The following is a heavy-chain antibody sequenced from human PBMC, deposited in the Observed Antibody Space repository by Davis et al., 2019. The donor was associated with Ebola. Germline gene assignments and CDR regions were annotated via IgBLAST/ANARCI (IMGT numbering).Heavy chain of an antibody. D-gene: IGHD6-13*01. CDR2: IWYDGSNK. J-gene: IGHJ4*02. CDR3: ARDFQQLFGFYFDY. CDR1: GFTFSSYG. V-gene: IGHV3-33*01. Sequence: GGSLRLSCAASGFTFSSYGMHWVRQAPGKGLEWAAVIWYDGSNKYYADSVKGRFTIPRDNSKNTLYLQMNSLRAEDTAVYYCARDFQQLFGFYFDYWGQGTLVTVSS.